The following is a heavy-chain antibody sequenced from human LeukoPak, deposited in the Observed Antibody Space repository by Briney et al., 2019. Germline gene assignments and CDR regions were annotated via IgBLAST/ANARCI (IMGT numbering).Heavy chain of an antibody. Sequence: SETLSLTCTVSGGSISSSSYYWGWIRQPPGKGLEWIGYIYYSGSTNYNPSLKSRVTISVDTSKNQFSLKLSSVTAADTAVYYCARVAGELSTIYYYYYMDVWGKGTAVTISS. J-gene: IGHJ6*03. V-gene: IGHV4-61*05. CDR1: GGSISSSSYY. CDR3: ARVAGELSTIYYYYYMDV. D-gene: IGHD3-16*02. CDR2: IYYSGST.